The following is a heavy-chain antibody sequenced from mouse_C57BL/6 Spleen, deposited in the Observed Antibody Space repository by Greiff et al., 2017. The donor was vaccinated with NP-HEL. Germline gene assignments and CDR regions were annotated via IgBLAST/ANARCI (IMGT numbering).Heavy chain of an antibody. V-gene: IGHV5-17*01. CDR1: GFTFSDYG. CDR3: ASSLLHYFDY. J-gene: IGHJ2*01. D-gene: IGHD2-1*01. Sequence: DVKLVESGGGLVKPGGSLKLSCEASGFTFSDYGMHWVRQAPEKGLEWVAYISSGSSTIYYADTVKGRFTISRDNAKNTLFLQMTSLRSEDTAMYYCASSLLHYFDYWGQGTTLTVSS. CDR2: ISSGSSTI.